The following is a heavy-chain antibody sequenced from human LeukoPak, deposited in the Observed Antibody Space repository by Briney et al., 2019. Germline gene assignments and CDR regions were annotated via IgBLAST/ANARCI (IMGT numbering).Heavy chain of an antibody. V-gene: IGHV3-23*01. CDR1: GFTFTNYG. J-gene: IGHJ4*02. CDR2: ISGSGRST. D-gene: IGHD2-15*01. Sequence: GGSLRLSCAASGFTFTNYGMIWVRQAPGRGLEWVSAISGSGRSTYYADSVKGRFTISRDNSKNTLYLQMNSLRAEDTAVYYCAKDSAHIVVVVAATPSYFDYWGQGTLVTVSS. CDR3: AKDSAHIVVVVAATPSYFDY.